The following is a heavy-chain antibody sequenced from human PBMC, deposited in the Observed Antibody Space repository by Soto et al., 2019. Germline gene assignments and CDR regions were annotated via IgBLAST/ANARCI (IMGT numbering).Heavy chain of an antibody. CDR1: GGTFSSYA. V-gene: IGHV1-69*06. Sequence: QVQLVQSGAEVKKPGSSVKVSCKASGGTFSSYAISWVRQAPGQGLEWMGGIIPIFGTANYAQKFQGRVTIDEDKASSTAYMELSSLRSEGTAVYYCGRATMPPGGVDWFDPWGQGPLVTVSS. CDR3: GRATMPPGGVDWFDP. CDR2: IIPIFGTA. J-gene: IGHJ5*02. D-gene: IGHD3-10*01.